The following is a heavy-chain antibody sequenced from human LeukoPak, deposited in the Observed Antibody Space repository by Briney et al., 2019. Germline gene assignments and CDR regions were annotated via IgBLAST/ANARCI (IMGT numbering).Heavy chain of an antibody. CDR1: GYTFTGYY. D-gene: IGHD3-22*01. CDR2: IDPSGGST. CDR3: ARARDYYDSSGYYDY. Sequence: ASVKVSCKASGYTFTGYYMHWVRQAPGQGLEWMGIIDPSGGSTSYAQKFQGRVTMTRDMSTSTVYMELSSPRSEDTAVYYCARARDYYDSSGYYDYWGQGTLVTVSS. V-gene: IGHV1-46*01. J-gene: IGHJ4*02.